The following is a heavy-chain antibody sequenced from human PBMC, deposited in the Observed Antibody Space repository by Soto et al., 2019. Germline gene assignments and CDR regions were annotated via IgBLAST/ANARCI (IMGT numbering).Heavy chain of an antibody. D-gene: IGHD3-22*01. Sequence: LRLSCAASGFTFSSYGMHWVRQAPGKGLEWVAVISYDGSNKYYADSVKGRFTISRDNSKNTLYLQMNSLRAEDTAVYYCAKARDYYDSSGYSLDYWGQGTLVTVSS. CDR2: ISYDGSNK. V-gene: IGHV3-30*18. CDR3: AKARDYYDSSGYSLDY. CDR1: GFTFSSYG. J-gene: IGHJ4*02.